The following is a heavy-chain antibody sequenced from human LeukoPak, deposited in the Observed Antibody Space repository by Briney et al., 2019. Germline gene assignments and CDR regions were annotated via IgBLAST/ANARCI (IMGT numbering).Heavy chain of an antibody. CDR2: ISGSSSFM. D-gene: IGHD3-10*01. J-gene: IGHJ6*03. V-gene: IGHV3-21*04. Sequence: GGSLRLSCAASGFTFSPYSMHWVRQAPGKGLEWVSSISGSSSFMYYADSVKGRFTISRDISKNTLYLQMNSLRAEDTAVYYCARVLSGRGSLYDYYYYMDVWGKGTTVTISS. CDR3: ARVLSGRGSLYDYYYYMDV. CDR1: GFTFSPYS.